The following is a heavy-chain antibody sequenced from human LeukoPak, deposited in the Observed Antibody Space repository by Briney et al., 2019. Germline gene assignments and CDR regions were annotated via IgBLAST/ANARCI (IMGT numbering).Heavy chain of an antibody. CDR3: ARGSIAAAWGDLDY. Sequence: ASVKVSCKASGYTFTCYYMHWVRQAPGQGLEWMGWIKPNSGGTNYAQKFQGRVTMTRDTSISTAYMELSRLRSDDTAVYYCARGSIAAAWGDLDYWGQGTLVTVSS. D-gene: IGHD6-13*01. J-gene: IGHJ4*02. CDR2: IKPNSGGT. CDR1: GYTFTCYY. V-gene: IGHV1-2*02.